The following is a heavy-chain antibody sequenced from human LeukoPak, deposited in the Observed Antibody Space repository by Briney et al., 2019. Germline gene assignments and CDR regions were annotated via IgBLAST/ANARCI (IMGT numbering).Heavy chain of an antibody. Sequence: PSETLSLTCTVSGVSISSYYWSWIRQPPGKGLEWIGYIYYSGSTNYNPSLKSRVTISVDTSKNQFSLKLSSVTAADTAVYYCARDYYYMDVWGKGTTVTVSS. CDR1: GVSISSYY. CDR3: ARDYYYMDV. J-gene: IGHJ6*03. CDR2: IYYSGST. V-gene: IGHV4-59*01.